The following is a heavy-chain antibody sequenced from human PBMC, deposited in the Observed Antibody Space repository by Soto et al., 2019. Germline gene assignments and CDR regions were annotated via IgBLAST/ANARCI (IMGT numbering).Heavy chain of an antibody. CDR1: GFTFSSYS. V-gene: IGHV3-48*02. CDR3: ARDFDSLNDY. J-gene: IGHJ4*02. Sequence: GGSLRLSCAASGFTFSSYSMNWFRQASGKGLEWLSYISPSSSTIYYADSVKGRFTISRDNAKNSLFLHMIGLGDEDTAVYYCARDFDSLNDYWGQGTLVTVSS. D-gene: IGHD3-22*01. CDR2: ISPSSSTI.